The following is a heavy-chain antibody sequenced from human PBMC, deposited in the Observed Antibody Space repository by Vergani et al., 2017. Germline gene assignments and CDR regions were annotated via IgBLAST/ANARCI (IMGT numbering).Heavy chain of an antibody. V-gene: IGHV3-23*01. CDR3: AKCGYSGPPPLYYYYYGMDV. J-gene: IGHJ6*02. Sequence: EVQLLESGGGLVQPGGSLRLSCAASGFTFSSYAMSWVRQAPGKGLEWVSAISGSSGSTYYADSVKGRFTISRDNSKNTLYLQMNSLRAEDTAVYYCAKCGYSGPPPLYYYYYGMDVWGQGTTVTVSS. CDR1: GFTFSSYA. CDR2: ISGSSGST. D-gene: IGHD5-12*01.